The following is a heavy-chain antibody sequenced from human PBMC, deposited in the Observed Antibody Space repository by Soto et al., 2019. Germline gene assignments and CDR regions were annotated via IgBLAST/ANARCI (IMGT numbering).Heavy chain of an antibody. D-gene: IGHD6-13*01. J-gene: IGHJ6*02. CDR3: ARHPFRIVAAVFGYYYGMDV. V-gene: IGHV1-69*13. Sequence: SSLNVACKASGDTFSSYAISWVRQAPGQGLEWMGGIIPIFGTANYAQKFQGRVTITADESTSTAYMELSSLRSEDTAVYYCARHPFRIVAAVFGYYYGMDVWGQGTTVTVSS. CDR2: IIPIFGTA. CDR1: GDTFSSYA.